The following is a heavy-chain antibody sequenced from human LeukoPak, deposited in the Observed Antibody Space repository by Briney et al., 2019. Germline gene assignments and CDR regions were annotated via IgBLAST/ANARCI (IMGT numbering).Heavy chain of an antibody. V-gene: IGHV3-23*01. J-gene: IGHJ4*02. CDR2: ISGSGVST. CDR1: GFTFSSYA. Sequence: GGSLRLSCAASGFTFSSYAMSWVRQAPGKGLEWVSAISGSGVSTYYADSVKGRFTISRDNSKNTLYLQMNSLRAEDTAVYYCAKDQPYYDSSGYYYSSFDYWGQGTLVTVSS. D-gene: IGHD3-22*01. CDR3: AKDQPYYDSSGYYYSSFDY.